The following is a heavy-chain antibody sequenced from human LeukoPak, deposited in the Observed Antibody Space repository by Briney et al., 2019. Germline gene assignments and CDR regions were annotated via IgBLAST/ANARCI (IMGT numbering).Heavy chain of an antibody. CDR3: ARIARTRNYGDYDGP. D-gene: IGHD4-17*01. Sequence: PSETLSLTCTVSGDSFTSVTDYWAWIRQPPGKGLEWIASGDYSGGTYYNPSLESRVAISADMSKKQISLKLASVTGADTAVYYCARIARTRNYGDYDGPWGQGTLVTVSS. V-gene: IGHV4-39*07. CDR1: GDSFTSVTDY. CDR2: GDYSGGT. J-gene: IGHJ5*02.